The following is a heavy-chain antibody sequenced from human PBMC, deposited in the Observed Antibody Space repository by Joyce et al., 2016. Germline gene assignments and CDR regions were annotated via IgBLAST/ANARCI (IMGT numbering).Heavy chain of an antibody. CDR2: INHSGST. J-gene: IGHJ6*03. CDR1: NGSFSTYY. D-gene: IGHD2-8*02. CDR3: ARGASVYCSGGVCHFYYYYYMDV. V-gene: IGHV4-34*01. Sequence: QVQLQQWGAGLLKPSETLSLTCDVYNGSFSTYYWTWVRQPPGKGREWIGEINHSGSTNFNPSLKSRITMSVDTSKNQFSLKLSSVTAADTAVYYCARGASVYCSGGVCHFYYYYYMDVWGKGTTVTVSS.